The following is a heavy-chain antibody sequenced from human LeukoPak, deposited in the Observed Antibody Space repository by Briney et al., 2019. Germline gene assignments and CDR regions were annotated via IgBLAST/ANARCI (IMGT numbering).Heavy chain of an antibody. CDR2: IYSGGST. D-gene: IGHD1-26*01. J-gene: IGHJ3*02. Sequence: GGSLRLSCAASGFTVSSNYMSWVRQAPGKGLEWVSVIYSGGSTYYADSVKGRFTISRDNSKNTLYLQMNSLRAEGTAVYYCARDPTSSWETAFDIWGQGTMVIVSS. V-gene: IGHV3-66*01. CDR3: ARDPTSSWETAFDI. CDR1: GFTVSSNY.